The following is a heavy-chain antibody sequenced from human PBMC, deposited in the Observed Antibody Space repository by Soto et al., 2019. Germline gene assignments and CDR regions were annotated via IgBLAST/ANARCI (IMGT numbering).Heavy chain of an antibody. J-gene: IGHJ4*02. CDR2: ISAYNGNT. Sequence: ASVKVSCKASGYTFTSYGISWVRQAPGQGLEWMGWISAYNGNTNYAQKLQGRVTMTTDTSTSTAYMELRSLRSDDTAVYYCARDPSAYYYDSSGYVHFDYRGQGTLVTVSS. CDR3: ARDPSAYYYDSSGYVHFDY. D-gene: IGHD3-22*01. CDR1: GYTFTSYG. V-gene: IGHV1-18*01.